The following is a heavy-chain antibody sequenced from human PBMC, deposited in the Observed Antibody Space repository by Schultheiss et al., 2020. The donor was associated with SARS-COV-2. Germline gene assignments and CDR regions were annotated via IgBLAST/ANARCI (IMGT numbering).Heavy chain of an antibody. CDR3: AKAAVTTVQSL. D-gene: IGHD4-17*01. J-gene: IGHJ4*02. V-gene: IGHV3-30*18. Sequence: GGSLRLSCAASGFTFDDYAMHWVRQAPGKGLEWVAVISYDGSNKYYADSVKGRFTISRDNSKNTLYLQMNSLRDEDTAVYYCAKAAVTTVQSLWGQGTLVTVSS. CDR2: ISYDGSNK. CDR1: GFTFDDYA.